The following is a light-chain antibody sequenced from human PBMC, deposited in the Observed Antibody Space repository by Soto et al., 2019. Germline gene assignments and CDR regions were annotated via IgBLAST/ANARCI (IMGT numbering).Light chain of an antibody. CDR2: DAS. J-gene: IGKJ4*01. Sequence: IVLTQSPATLSLSPGERATLSCRASQSVSSYLAWYQQKPGQAPRLLIYDASNRATGIPARFSGSGSGTDFTLSISSLEPEDFAVYYWQQFSSYPLTFGGGTKVEIK. CDR1: QSVSSY. V-gene: IGKV3-11*01. CDR3: QQFSSYPLT.